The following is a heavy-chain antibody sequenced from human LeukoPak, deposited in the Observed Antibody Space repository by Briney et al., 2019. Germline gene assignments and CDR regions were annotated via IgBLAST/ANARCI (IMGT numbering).Heavy chain of an antibody. J-gene: IGHJ4*02. Sequence: GGSLRLSCATSGFTVGNNYMSWVRQAPGKGLEWVSGIYSGGNTYYADSVKGTFTISRDNSKNTLYLQMNSLRPDDTAIYYCARGDILTTRQLDSWGLGTLVTVSS. CDR3: ARGDILTTRQLDS. CDR2: IYSGGNT. CDR1: GFTVGNNY. D-gene: IGHD3-9*01. V-gene: IGHV3-53*01.